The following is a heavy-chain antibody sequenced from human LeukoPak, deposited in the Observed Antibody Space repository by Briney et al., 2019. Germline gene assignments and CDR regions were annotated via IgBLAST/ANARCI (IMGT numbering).Heavy chain of an antibody. CDR3: ARDPNHYYDSSAYYGDY. CDR2: INTNTGNP. D-gene: IGHD3-22*01. CDR1: GYTFTNYA. J-gene: IGHJ4*02. V-gene: IGHV7-4-1*02. Sequence: GASVKVSYKASGYTFTNYAMNWVRQAPGQGLEWMGWINTNTGNPTYAQGFTGRFVFSLDTSVSTAYLQISSLKAEDTAVYYCARDPNHYYDSSAYYGDYWGQGTLVTVSS.